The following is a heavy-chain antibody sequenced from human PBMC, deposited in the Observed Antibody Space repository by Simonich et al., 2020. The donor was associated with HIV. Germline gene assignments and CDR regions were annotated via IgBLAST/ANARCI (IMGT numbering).Heavy chain of an antibody. CDR2: INPDSVAT. Sequence: QVQLVQSGAEVKKPGASVKVSCKASGYTFIDYYIHWVRQAPGQGLEWMGWINPDSVATDVAQKFQGRVTLTRDTSITTAYMEVSRLTSDDTAVYYCAREGNQLEDAFNIWGQGTMVTVSS. V-gene: IGHV1-2*02. J-gene: IGHJ3*02. D-gene: IGHD6-13*01. CDR3: AREGNQLEDAFNI. CDR1: GYTFIDYY.